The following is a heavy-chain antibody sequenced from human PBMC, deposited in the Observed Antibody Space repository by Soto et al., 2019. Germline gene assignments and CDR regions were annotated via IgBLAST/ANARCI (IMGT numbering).Heavy chain of an antibody. D-gene: IGHD3-3*01. CDR1: GYTFSNYA. CDR3: ARDSPYNDFWGGVMESYSYSMDV. V-gene: IGHV1-18*01. CDR2: VSAHSGVT. J-gene: IGHJ6*02. Sequence: QVQLVQSGGEVKRPGASVKVSCQASGYTFSNYAISWVRQAPGQGLQWMGWVSAHSGVTKYAQILQGRLTLTTETSTSRAYMELRSLTSDGTAVYYCARDSPYNDFWGGVMESYSYSMDVWGQGTTVTVSS.